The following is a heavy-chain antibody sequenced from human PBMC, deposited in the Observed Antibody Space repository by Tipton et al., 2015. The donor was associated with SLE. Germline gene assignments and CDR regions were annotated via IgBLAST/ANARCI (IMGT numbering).Heavy chain of an antibody. CDR3: ARDPIAAAGTTANWFDP. D-gene: IGHD6-13*01. V-gene: IGHV4-34*01. CDR2: INHSGST. J-gene: IGHJ5*02. CDR1: GGSFSGYY. Sequence: TLSLTCAVYGGSFSGYYWSWIRQPPGKGLEWIGEINHSGSTNYNPSLKSRVTISVDTSKNQFSLKLSSVTAADTAVYYCARDPIAAAGTTANWFDPWGQGTLVTVSS.